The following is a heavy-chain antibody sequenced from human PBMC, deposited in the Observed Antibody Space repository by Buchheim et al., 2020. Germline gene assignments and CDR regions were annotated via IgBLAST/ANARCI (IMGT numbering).Heavy chain of an antibody. Sequence: QVQLVQSGAEVKEPGASVKVSCKASGYTFTAYFMNWVRQAPGQGLEWMGWINPNSGDTHYAQKFQGRVTMARDTYISTAYMELTRLRSDDTAVYYCARSGTGTMDIWGQGST. J-gene: IGHJ6*02. D-gene: IGHD2-8*02. CDR3: ARSGTGTMDI. V-gene: IGHV1-2*02. CDR2: INPNSGDT. CDR1: GYTFTAYF.